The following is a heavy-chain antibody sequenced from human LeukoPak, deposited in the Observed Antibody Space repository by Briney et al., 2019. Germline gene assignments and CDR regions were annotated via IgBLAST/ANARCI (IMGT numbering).Heavy chain of an antibody. D-gene: IGHD3-10*01. CDR2: ISGSGSNI. CDR3: AKDWDTMVRGVGDAFDI. V-gene: IGHV3-48*03. Sequence: GGSLRLSCAASGFTFSSYEMNWVRQAPGKGLEWILYISGSGSNIYSADSVKGRFTISRDNAKNSLYLQMNSLRAEDTAVYYCAKDWDTMVRGVGDAFDIWGQGTMVTVSS. J-gene: IGHJ3*02. CDR1: GFTFSSYE.